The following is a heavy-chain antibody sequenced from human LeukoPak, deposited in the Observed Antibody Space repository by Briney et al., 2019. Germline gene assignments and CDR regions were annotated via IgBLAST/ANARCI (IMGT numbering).Heavy chain of an antibody. CDR2: IIPILGVA. V-gene: IGHV1-69*04. D-gene: IGHD1-26*01. CDR3: ARDRIVGATEYYYYYGMDV. CDR1: GGTFVSYA. J-gene: IGHJ6*02. Sequence: ASVKVSCKASGGTFVSYAISWVRQAPGRGREWMGRIIPILGVANYAQKSQGRVTTTSNKSTSTADMELSSLRSEDTAVYYCARDRIVGATEYYYYYGMDVWGQGTTVTVSS.